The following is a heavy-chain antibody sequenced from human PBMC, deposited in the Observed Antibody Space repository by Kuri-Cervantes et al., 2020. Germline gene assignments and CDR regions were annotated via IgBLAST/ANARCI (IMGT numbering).Heavy chain of an antibody. V-gene: IGHV3-23*01. CDR2: ISGDSGKT. CDR3: ATMNGYFKY. CDR1: GFMFSGYS. Sequence: GGSLRLSCAASGFMFSGYSMNWVRQAPGKGLEWVSAISGDSGKTYYADSVKGRFTISRDSSKNTLALQMNSLRAEDTAVFYCATMNGYFKYWGQGTLVTVSS. J-gene: IGHJ4*02. D-gene: IGHD1-1*01.